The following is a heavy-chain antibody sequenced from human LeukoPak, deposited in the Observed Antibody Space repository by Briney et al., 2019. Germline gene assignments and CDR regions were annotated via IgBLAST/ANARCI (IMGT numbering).Heavy chain of an antibody. J-gene: IGHJ4*02. CDR3: AKDGRSRHD. CDR1: GFTFSSYD. V-gene: IGHV3-30*02. D-gene: IGHD2-2*01. Sequence: GGSLRLSCAASGFTFSSYDMRWVRQAPGKGLEWVAFIRYDGSNKDYADSVKGRFSISRDNSKNRLYLQMNSLRAEDTAVYYCAKDGRSRHDWGQGILVTVSS. CDR2: IRYDGSNK.